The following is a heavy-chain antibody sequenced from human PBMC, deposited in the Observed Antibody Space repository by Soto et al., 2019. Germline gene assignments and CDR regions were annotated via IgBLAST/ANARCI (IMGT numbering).Heavy chain of an antibody. CDR3: ARVAMVRGVIIDWFDP. Sequence: QLQLQESGSGLVKPSQTLSLTCAVSGGSISSGGYSWSWIRQPPGKGLEWIGYIYHGGSTYYNPSLKSRVTISVDRYKNQFSLKLSSVTAADTAVYYCARVAMVRGVIIDWFDPWGQGTLVTVSS. CDR2: IYHGGST. V-gene: IGHV4-30-2*01. CDR1: GGSISSGGYS. J-gene: IGHJ5*02. D-gene: IGHD3-10*01.